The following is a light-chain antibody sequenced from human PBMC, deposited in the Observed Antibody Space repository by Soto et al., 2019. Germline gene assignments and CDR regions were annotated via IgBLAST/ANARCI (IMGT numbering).Light chain of an antibody. CDR1: QSVSSS. V-gene: IGKV3-15*01. J-gene: IGKJ1*01. CDR2: GAS. Sequence: EIVMTQSPATLSVSPGERVTLSCRASQSVSSSLAWYQQKPGQAPRLLIYGASTRAIGIPGRFSGSGSETAFTLTISHLQYEDFADYYCQHYNNWWTFGQGTKVETK. CDR3: QHYNNWWT.